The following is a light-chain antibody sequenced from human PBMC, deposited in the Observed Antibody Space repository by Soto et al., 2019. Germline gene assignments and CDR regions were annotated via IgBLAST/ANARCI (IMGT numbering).Light chain of an antibody. CDR1: SSHIGSNT. CDR2: SNN. Sequence: QSALTQPPSASGTPGQRVIISCSGSSSHIGSNTVNWYQQLPGTAPKLLIYSNNQRPSGAPDRFSGSKSGTPASLAISGLQSEDEADYYCAAWDDSLNGRYVFGTGTKVTVL. J-gene: IGLJ1*01. CDR3: AAWDDSLNGRYV. V-gene: IGLV1-44*01.